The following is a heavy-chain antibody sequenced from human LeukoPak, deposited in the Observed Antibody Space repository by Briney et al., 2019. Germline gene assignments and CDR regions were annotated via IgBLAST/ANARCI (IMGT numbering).Heavy chain of an antibody. CDR2: IWYDGSNK. J-gene: IGHJ4*02. CDR3: ARGGLTGTTIPYFDY. V-gene: IGHV3-33*01. CDR1: GFTFSSYG. D-gene: IGHD1-7*01. Sequence: GRSLRLSCAASGFTFSSYGMHWVRQAPGKGLEWVAVIWYDGSNKYYADSVKGRFTISRDNSKNTLYLQMNSLRAEDTAVYYCARGGLTGTTIPYFDYWGRGTLVSVSS.